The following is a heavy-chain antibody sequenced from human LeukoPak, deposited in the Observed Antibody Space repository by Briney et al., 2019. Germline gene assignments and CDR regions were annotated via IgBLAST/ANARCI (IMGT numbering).Heavy chain of an antibody. J-gene: IGHJ5*02. CDR3: ARALGPAGYRWWFDP. Sequence: ASVKVSCKASGYTFTNYDINWVRQATGQGLEWMGWINPNSGNTGYAQKFQGRVTITRNPSISTAYMEMSSLRYEDTAVYYCARALGPAGYRWWFDPWGQGTLVTVSS. V-gene: IGHV1-8*03. CDR2: INPNSGNT. D-gene: IGHD2-2*01. CDR1: GYTFTNYD.